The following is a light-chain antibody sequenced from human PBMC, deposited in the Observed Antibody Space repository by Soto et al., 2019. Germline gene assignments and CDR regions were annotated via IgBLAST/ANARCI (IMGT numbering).Light chain of an antibody. CDR2: GAS. Sequence: EIVLTQSPGTLSLSPGEIATLYFSASQSVSNSYLAWYQQKPGQAPRLLIYGASNRATGIPDRFSGSGSGTDFTLTISRLEPEDFAVYYCQQYGSSPVTFGQGTKVDIK. V-gene: IGKV3-20*01. CDR1: QSVSNSY. CDR3: QQYGSSPVT. J-gene: IGKJ1*01.